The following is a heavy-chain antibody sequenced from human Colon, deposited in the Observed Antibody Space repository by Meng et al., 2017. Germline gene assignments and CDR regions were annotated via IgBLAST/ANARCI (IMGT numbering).Heavy chain of an antibody. V-gene: IGHV4-34*01. J-gene: IGHJ4*02. CDR3: ARGKAYGSGGSPPYFDY. CDR1: GGSFSGYY. CDR2: INHSGST. D-gene: IGHD3-10*01. Sequence: SETLSLTCAVYGGSFSGYYWSWIRQPPGKGLEWIGEINHSGSTNYNPSLKSRVTISVDTSKNQFSLKLSSVTAADTTVYYCARGKAYGSGGSPPYFDYWGQGTLVTVSS.